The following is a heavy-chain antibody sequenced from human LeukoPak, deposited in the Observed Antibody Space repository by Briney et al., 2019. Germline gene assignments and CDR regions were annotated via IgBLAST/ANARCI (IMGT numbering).Heavy chain of an antibody. CDR2: MHPNNGDT. D-gene: IGHD2-2*01. Sequence: GASVKVSCKASGYTFTSYNINWVRQAPGQGLEWMAWMHPNNGDTGYAQKFQDRVTVTSNTSISTAYMELRSLTSEDTAVYYCASALIVFAPAARRYNYYMDVWGIGTTVSVSS. J-gene: IGHJ6*03. CDR1: GYTFTSYN. V-gene: IGHV1-8*03. CDR3: ASALIVFAPAARRYNYYMDV.